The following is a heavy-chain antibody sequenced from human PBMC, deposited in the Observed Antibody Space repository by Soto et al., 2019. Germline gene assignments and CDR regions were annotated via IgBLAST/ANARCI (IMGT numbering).Heavy chain of an antibody. CDR2: INSPATTM. D-gene: IGHD2-15*01. V-gene: IGHV3-48*03. J-gene: IGHJ4*02. CDR1: GFTFSSYG. Sequence: EVQLVESGGGLVQPGGSLRLSCAASGFTFSSYGMNWARQAPGMGLEWVAHINSPATTMSYADSVRGRFTISRDNAENSLFLQINSLRAEDTAIYYCARDPEGIDDFDYWGQGTLVTVSS. CDR3: ARDPEGIDDFDY.